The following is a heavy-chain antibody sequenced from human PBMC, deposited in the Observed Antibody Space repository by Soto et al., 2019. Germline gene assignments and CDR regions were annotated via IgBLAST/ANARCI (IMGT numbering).Heavy chain of an antibody. J-gene: IGHJ6*02. V-gene: IGHV3-9*01. Sequence: EVQLVESGGGLVQPGRSLRLSCAASGFTFANYAMHWVRQGPGKGLEWVSGISWNSHTIGYADSVKGRFTISRDNAKNSLFMEMNSLRADDTALYYCAKEYSGSGSFDYGLDVWGQGTTVTVSS. CDR2: ISWNSHTI. CDR1: GFTFANYA. CDR3: AKEYSGSGSFDYGLDV. D-gene: IGHD3-10*01.